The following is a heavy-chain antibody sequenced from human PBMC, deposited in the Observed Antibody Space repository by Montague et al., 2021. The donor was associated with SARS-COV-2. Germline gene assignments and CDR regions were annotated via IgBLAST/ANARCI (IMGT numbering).Heavy chain of an antibody. D-gene: IGHD3/OR15-3a*01. V-gene: IGHV3-7*01. J-gene: IGHJ4*02. CDR1: GFTPGDYQ. CDR3: ARSPRGSGTGWLDY. CDR2: INQDETAK. Sequence: SLRLSCAASGFTPGDYQMTWFRQAPAKGLQWVANINQDETAKTYVDSVQGRFTISRDNAKNSLILQMNSLKDEDTAVYYCARSPRGSGTGWLDYWGQGTLVTVSS.